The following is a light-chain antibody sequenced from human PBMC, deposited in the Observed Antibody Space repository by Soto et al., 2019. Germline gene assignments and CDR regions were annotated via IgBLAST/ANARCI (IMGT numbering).Light chain of an antibody. V-gene: IGKV1-39*01. CDR1: QSISSY. Sequence: DIQMTQSPSSLSASVGDRVTITCRASQSISSYLNWYQQKPGKAPKLLIYAASSLQRGVPSTFSGSGSGTDFTLTISSLQPADFATYYCHQSYSPPFTFGPGTTVDI. CDR2: AAS. J-gene: IGKJ3*01. CDR3: HQSYSPPFT.